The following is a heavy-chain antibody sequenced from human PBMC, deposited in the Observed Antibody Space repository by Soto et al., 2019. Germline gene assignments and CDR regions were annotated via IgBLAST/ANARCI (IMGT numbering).Heavy chain of an antibody. Sequence: ASVKVSCKASGYTFTSYGISWVRQAPGQGLEWMGWISAYNGNTNYAQKLQGRVTMTTDTSTSTAYMELRSLRSDDTAVYYCARDQGVRFLEWLPPPQAADYWGQGTLVTVSS. CDR1: GYTFTSYG. CDR2: ISAYNGNT. CDR3: ARDQGVRFLEWLPPPQAADY. J-gene: IGHJ4*02. V-gene: IGHV1-18*01. D-gene: IGHD3-3*01.